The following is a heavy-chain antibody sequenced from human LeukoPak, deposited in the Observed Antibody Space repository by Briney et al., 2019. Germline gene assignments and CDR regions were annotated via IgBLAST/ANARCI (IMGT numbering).Heavy chain of an antibody. CDR3: ARAANAFDI. V-gene: IGHV3-30*04. J-gene: IGHJ3*02. CDR1: GFTFSSYA. Sequence: PGRSLRLSCAASGFTFSSYAMHWVRQAPGKGLEWVAVISYDGSNKYYAGSVKGRFTISRDNSKNTLYLQMNSLRAEDTAVYYCARAANAFDIWGQGTMVTVSS. CDR2: ISYDGSNK.